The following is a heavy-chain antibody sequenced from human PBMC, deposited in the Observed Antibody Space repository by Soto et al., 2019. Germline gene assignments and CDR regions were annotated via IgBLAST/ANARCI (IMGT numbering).Heavy chain of an antibody. V-gene: IGHV3-53*01. CDR1: GFTVSSDY. D-gene: IGHD4-17*01. CDR2: IYTGGST. CDR3: ARAYGGNPALFDP. Sequence: EVQLVESGGGLIQPGGSLRLSCAASGFTVSSDYMSWVRQAPGKGLEWVSVIYTGGSTYYADSVKGRFTFSRDNSKNTLYLQANSLRAEDTAVYYCARAYGGNPALFDPWGQGTLVTVSS. J-gene: IGHJ5*02.